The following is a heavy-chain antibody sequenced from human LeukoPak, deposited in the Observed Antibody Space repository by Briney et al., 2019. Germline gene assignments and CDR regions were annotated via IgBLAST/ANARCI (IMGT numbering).Heavy chain of an antibody. Sequence: PGGSLRLSCAASGFTFSDYYMSWIRQAPGKGLEWISYISVSGSYTNYADSVKGRFTISRDNAKNSLYLQMNSLRDEDTAVYYCARAVDVYTYGYGYWGQGTLVTVSS. CDR2: ISVSGSYT. CDR3: ARAVDVYTYGYGY. J-gene: IGHJ4*02. V-gene: IGHV3-11*06. CDR1: GFTFSDYY. D-gene: IGHD5-18*01.